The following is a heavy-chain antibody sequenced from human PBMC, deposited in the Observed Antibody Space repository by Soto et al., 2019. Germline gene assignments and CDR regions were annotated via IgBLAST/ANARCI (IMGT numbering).Heavy chain of an antibody. CDR2: IYHSGTT. D-gene: IGHD1-26*01. J-gene: IGHJ4*02. Sequence: SETLSLTCTVSGYSISSGYYWGWIRQPPGKGLEWIGSIYHSGTTYYNPSLKSRVTISVDTSKNQFSLKLSSVTAEDTAVYYCARDLEVGAHLYFFDYWGQGTPVTVSS. CDR1: GYSISSGYY. CDR3: ARDLEVGAHLYFFDY. V-gene: IGHV4-38-2*02.